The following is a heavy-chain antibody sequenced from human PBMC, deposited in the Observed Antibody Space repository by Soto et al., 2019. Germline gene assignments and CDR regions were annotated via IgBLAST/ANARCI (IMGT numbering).Heavy chain of an antibody. CDR2: IIPLFNVA. Sequence: QVQLVQSGPEVKKPGSSVKVSCEASGGTFSNFAVNWVRQAPGQGLEWVGGIIPLFNVAKYAQKFECRVTIVADDATSTAYMDLSHLRSEDTAAYYCAASVRVVLGYGYKDTEGLDIWGQGTMVTVSS. D-gene: IGHD5-12*01. CDR1: GGTFSNFA. V-gene: IGHV1-69*01. CDR3: AASVRVVLGYGYKDTEGLDI. J-gene: IGHJ3*02.